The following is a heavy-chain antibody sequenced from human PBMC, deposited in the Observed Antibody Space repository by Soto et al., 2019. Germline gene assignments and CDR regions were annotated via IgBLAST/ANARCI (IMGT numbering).Heavy chain of an antibody. V-gene: IGHV1-58*01. J-gene: IGHJ6*02. Sequence: SVKVSCKASGFTFTSSAVQWVRQARGQRLEWIGWIVVGSGNTNYAQKFQERVTITRDTPASTAYMELSSLRSEDTAVYYCARGSQGSSSLLASYYYGMDVWGQGTTVTVPS. CDR2: IVVGSGNT. CDR3: ARGSQGSSSLLASYYYGMDV. CDR1: GFTFTSSA. D-gene: IGHD3-10*01.